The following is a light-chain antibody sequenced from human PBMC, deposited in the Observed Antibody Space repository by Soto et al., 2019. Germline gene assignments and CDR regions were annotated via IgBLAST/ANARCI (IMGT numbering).Light chain of an antibody. Sequence: DIQMTQSPSSLSASVGDRVTITCRASQSISSYLNWYQQKPGKAPKLLIYAASSLQSGVPSRFSGIGSWTDFTLTISSLQPEDFATYYCQPSYSTPWAFGQGTKVEIK. CDR3: QPSYSTPWA. CDR1: QSISSY. V-gene: IGKV1-39*01. J-gene: IGKJ1*01. CDR2: AAS.